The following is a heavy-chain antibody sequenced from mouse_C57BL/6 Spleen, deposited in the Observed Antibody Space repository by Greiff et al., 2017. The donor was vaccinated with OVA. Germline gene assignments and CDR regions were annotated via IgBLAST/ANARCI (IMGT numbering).Heavy chain of an antibody. V-gene: IGHV2-3*01. CDR2: IWGDGST. D-gene: IGHD2-5*01. CDR3: TRLYSNAYYFDY. Sequence: VQVVESGPGLVAPSPCLSISCTVSGFSLTSYGVSWVRQPPGQGLEWLGVIWGDGSTNYHSALISRLSISKDNSKGQVFLKLNSLQADDTATYYCTRLYSNAYYFDYWGQGTTLTVSS. CDR1: GFSLTSYG. J-gene: IGHJ2*01.